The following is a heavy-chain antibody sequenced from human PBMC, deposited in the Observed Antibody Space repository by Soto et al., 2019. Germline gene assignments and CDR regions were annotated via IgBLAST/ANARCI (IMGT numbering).Heavy chain of an antibody. CDR1: GYTFTGYY. Sequence: ASVKVSCKASGYTFTGYYMHWVRQAPGQGLEWVGWINPNSGGTNYAQKFQGWVTMTRDTSISTAYMELSRLRSDDTAVYYCARALITTGPADHWGQGTLVTVSS. V-gene: IGHV1-2*04. CDR3: ARALITTGPADH. D-gene: IGHD1-1*01. CDR2: INPNSGGT. J-gene: IGHJ4*02.